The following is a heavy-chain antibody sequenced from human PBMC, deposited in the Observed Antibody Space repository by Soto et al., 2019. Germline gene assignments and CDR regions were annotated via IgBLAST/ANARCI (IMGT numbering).Heavy chain of an antibody. J-gene: IGHJ6*03. CDR2: IYYSGST. V-gene: IGHV4-59*01. D-gene: IGHD3-3*01. CDR3: ARASYYDFGNYYYYYMDV. CDR1: GGSISSYY. Sequence: SETLSLTCTVSGGSISSYYWSWIRQPPGKGLEWIGYIYYSGSTNCNPSLKSRVTISVDTSKNQFSLKLSSVTAADTAVYYCARASYYDFGNYYYYYMDVWGKGTTVTVSS.